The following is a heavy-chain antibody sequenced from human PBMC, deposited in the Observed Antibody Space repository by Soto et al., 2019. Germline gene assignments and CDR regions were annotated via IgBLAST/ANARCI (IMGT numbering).Heavy chain of an antibody. Sequence: ETLSLTCTVSGGSISSSSYYWGWIRQPPGKGLEWVSAISGSGGSTYYADSVKGRFTISRDNSKNTLYLQMNSLRAEDTAVYYCAKDLPPRSGWQYYYYYYGMVVWGQGTTVTVSS. V-gene: IGHV3-23*01. D-gene: IGHD6-19*01. CDR2: ISGSGGST. J-gene: IGHJ6*02. CDR1: GGSISSSSYY. CDR3: AKDLPPRSGWQYYYYYYGMVV.